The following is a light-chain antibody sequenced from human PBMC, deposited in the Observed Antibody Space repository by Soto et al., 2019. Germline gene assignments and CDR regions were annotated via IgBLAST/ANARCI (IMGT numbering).Light chain of an antibody. V-gene: IGLV2-8*01. Sequence: QSVLTQPPSASGSPGQSVTISCTGTSSDVGGFNYVSWYQHHPGKAPKLIIYEITKRPSGVPDRFSGPKSGNTASLTVSGLQAEDEADYYCSSYAGSKIGLFGGGTKLTVL. CDR2: EIT. CDR1: SSDVGGFNY. J-gene: IGLJ2*01. CDR3: SSYAGSKIGL.